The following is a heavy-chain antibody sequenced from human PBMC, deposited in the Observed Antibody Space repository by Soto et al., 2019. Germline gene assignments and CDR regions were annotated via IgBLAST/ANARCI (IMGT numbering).Heavy chain of an antibody. CDR2: IWYDGSQR. D-gene: IGHD4-17*01. Sequence: GGSLRLSCAASGFTFNTHGMHWVRQAPGKGLEWVAVIWYDGSQRYYADFVRGRFTISRDNSQNTLYLQMTSLRAEDTAVYYCARIDDYGDYVTDYWGQGALATVSS. CDR3: ARIDDYGDYVTDY. J-gene: IGHJ4*02. CDR1: GFTFNTHG. V-gene: IGHV3-33*01.